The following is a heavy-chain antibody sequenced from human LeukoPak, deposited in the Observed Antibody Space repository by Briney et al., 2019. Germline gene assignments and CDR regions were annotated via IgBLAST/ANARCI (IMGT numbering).Heavy chain of an antibody. CDR1: GFTFSSYG. Sequence: GGSLRLSCAASGFTFSSYGMHWVRQAPGKGLEWVAVIWYDGSNKYYADSVKGRFTISRDNSKNTLYLQMNSLRAEDTAVYYCARAEARYSSGWYRPQDAFDIWGQGTMVTVSS. J-gene: IGHJ3*02. CDR2: IWYDGSNK. V-gene: IGHV3-33*08. CDR3: ARAEARYSSGWYRPQDAFDI. D-gene: IGHD6-19*01.